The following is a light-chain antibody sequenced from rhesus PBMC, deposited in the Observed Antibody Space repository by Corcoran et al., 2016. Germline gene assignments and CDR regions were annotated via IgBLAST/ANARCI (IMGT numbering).Light chain of an antibody. CDR3: SAWTSSLRGHV. CDR2: RNT. CDR1: SNNVGYQG. J-gene: IGLJ6*01. Sequence: QAGLTQPPSVSEGLRQTATLTCTGDSNNVGYQGAAWLQQHQGHPPKLLSYRNTNRPSGVSERFSASRSGNTASLTLTGLQPEDEADYYWSAWTSSLRGHVFGSGTKLTVL. V-gene: IGLV10-114*01.